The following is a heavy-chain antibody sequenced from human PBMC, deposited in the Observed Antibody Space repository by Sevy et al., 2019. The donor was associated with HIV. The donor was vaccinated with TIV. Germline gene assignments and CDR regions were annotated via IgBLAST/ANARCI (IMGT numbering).Heavy chain of an antibody. CDR3: ARNGGYADYGMDV. Sequence: GEPLKISCVGSGFTFSSYSMNWVRQAPGKGLEWLSYMNSITSTIYYADSVKGRFTISRDNAKNSVSLQMHSLRAEDTAVYYCARNGGYADYGMDVWGQGTTVTVSS. J-gene: IGHJ6*02. V-gene: IGHV3-48*01. CDR1: GFTFSSYS. CDR2: MNSITSTI. D-gene: IGHD2-2*01.